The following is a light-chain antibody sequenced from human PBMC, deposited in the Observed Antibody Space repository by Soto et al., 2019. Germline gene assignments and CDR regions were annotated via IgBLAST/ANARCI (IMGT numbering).Light chain of an antibody. J-gene: IGLJ7*01. CDR3: QSYDSSLSAWV. CDR2: GNF. Sequence: QSVLTQPPSVSGAPGQRVTISCTGSSSNIGAYDVHWYQQLPGTAHKLLLYGNFNRPSGVPDRFSGSKSGTSAALAITGLQAEDEADYYCQSYDSSLSAWVFGGGTQLTVL. V-gene: IGLV1-40*01. CDR1: SSNIGAYD.